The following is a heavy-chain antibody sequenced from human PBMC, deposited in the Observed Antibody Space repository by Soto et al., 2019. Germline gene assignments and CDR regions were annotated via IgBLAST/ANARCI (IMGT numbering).Heavy chain of an antibody. CDR1: GYTFTSYG. CDR3: ARDRSTSDY. V-gene: IGHV1-18*01. CDR2: IRPDSGNT. D-gene: IGHD1-26*01. J-gene: IGHJ4*02. Sequence: QVQLVQSGAEVKKPGASVKVSCKASGYTFTSYGISWVRQAPGQGLEWMGWIRPDSGNTDYAQQFQGRVTMTSDTSTSTDYMELKSLRSDDTAVYSCARDRSTSDYWGQGTLVTVSS.